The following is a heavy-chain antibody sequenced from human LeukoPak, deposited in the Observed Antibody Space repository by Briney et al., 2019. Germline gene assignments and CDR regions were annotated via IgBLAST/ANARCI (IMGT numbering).Heavy chain of an antibody. V-gene: IGHV4-39*01. Sequence: KTSETLSLTCTVSGGPISSSSYYWGWIRQPPGKGLEWIGSIYYSGSTYYNPSLKSRVTISVDTSKNQFSLRLSSVTAADTAVYYCARNRRRGSCGGDCSTADYYYYGMDVWGQGTPVTVSS. CDR3: ARNRRRGSCGGDCSTADYYYYGMDV. J-gene: IGHJ6*02. D-gene: IGHD2-21*02. CDR2: IYYSGST. CDR1: GGPISSSSYY.